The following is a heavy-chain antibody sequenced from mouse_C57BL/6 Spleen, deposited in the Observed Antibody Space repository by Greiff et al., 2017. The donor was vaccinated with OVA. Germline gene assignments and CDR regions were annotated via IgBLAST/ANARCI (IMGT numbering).Heavy chain of an antibody. V-gene: IGHV1-55*01. D-gene: IGHD2-3*01. CDR3: ARGYDGYYRFAY. CDR2: IYPGSGST. CDR1: GYTFTSYW. J-gene: IGHJ3*01. Sequence: QVQLQQPGAELVKPGASVKMSCKASGYTFTSYWITWVKQRPGQGLEWIGDIYPGSGSTNYNEKFKSKATLTVDTSSSTAYMQLSSLTSEDSAVYYCARGYDGYYRFAYWGQGTLVTVSA.